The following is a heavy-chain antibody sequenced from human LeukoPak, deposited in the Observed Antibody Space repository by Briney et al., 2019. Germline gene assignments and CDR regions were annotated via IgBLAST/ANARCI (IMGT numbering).Heavy chain of an antibody. CDR2: INPNSGDT. Sequence: ASVKVSCKASGYTFTGYYMHWVRQAPGQGLEWMGWINPNSGDTNYAQKFQGRVTMTRDTSISTAYMELSSLTSDDTALYYCARDYYSGTYAHWGQGTLVTVSS. D-gene: IGHD1-26*01. CDR3: ARDYYSGTYAH. V-gene: IGHV1-2*02. CDR1: GYTFTGYY. J-gene: IGHJ4*02.